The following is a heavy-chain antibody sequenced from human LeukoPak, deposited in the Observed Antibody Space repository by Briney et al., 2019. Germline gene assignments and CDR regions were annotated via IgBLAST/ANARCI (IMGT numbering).Heavy chain of an antibody. D-gene: IGHD3-16*01. Sequence: GGSLRLSCAASGLTFRSYSMSWVRQAPGKGLEWVSYISSGSSTIYYADSVKGRFTISRDNAKNSLYLQMNSLRDEDTAVYYCANTYYDYVWGSNWGQGTLVTVSS. J-gene: IGHJ4*02. V-gene: IGHV3-48*02. CDR3: ANTYYDYVWGSN. CDR1: GLTFRSYS. CDR2: ISSGSSTI.